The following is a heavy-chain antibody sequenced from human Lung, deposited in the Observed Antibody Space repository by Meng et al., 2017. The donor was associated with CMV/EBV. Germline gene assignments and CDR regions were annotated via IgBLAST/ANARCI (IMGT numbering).Heavy chain of an antibody. Sequence: GESXKISCAASGFTFTNYWMTWVRQAPGKGLEWVGNINEAGSVKHYVDSVKGRFTMSRDNAKNSLYLQMNSLRAEDTAVYYCARDYGNDYWGQGTLVTVSS. CDR2: INEAGSVK. D-gene: IGHD4-17*01. V-gene: IGHV3-7*01. CDR3: ARDYGNDY. J-gene: IGHJ4*02. CDR1: GFTFTNYW.